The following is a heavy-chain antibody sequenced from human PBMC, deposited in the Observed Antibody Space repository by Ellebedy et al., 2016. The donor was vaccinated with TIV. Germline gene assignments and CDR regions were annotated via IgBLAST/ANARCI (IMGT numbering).Heavy chain of an antibody. CDR1: GFSLSHARMG. CDR3: ARMETVTTTVWVYYYGMDV. J-gene: IGHJ6*02. V-gene: IGHV2-26*01. CDR2: IFSNDEK. D-gene: IGHD4-17*01. Sequence: SGPTLVKPTETLTLTCTVSGFSLSHARMGVSWIRQPPGKALEWLAHIFSNDEKSYSTSLKSRLTISKDTSKSQVVLTMTNMDPVDTATYYCARMETVTTTVWVYYYGMDVWGQGTTVTVSS.